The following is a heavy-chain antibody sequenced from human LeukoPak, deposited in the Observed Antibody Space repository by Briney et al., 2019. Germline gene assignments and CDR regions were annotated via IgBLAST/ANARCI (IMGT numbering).Heavy chain of an antibody. V-gene: IGHV3-48*01. CDR3: ATVTVTTDYYYYYYMDV. Sequence: GGSLRLSCAASGFTFSNYNMNWVRQAPGKGLEWVSYISSSSSIIYYADSVKGRFTISRDNAKNSLYLQMNSLRAEDTAVYYCATVTVTTDYYYYYYMDVWGKGTTVTVSS. D-gene: IGHD4-17*01. CDR1: GFTFSNYN. J-gene: IGHJ6*03. CDR2: ISSSSSII.